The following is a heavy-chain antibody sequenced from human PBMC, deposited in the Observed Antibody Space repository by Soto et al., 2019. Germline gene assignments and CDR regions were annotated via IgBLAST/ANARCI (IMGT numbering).Heavy chain of an antibody. J-gene: IGHJ5*02. Sequence: PGESLKISCKGSGYSFTSYWIGWVRQMPGKGLVWMGIIYPGDSDTRYSPSFQGQVTISADKSISTAYLQWSSLKASDTAMYYCARADLGSPMLNWFDPWGQGTLVTVSS. D-gene: IGHD1-26*01. CDR2: IYPGDSDT. CDR1: GYSFTSYW. V-gene: IGHV5-51*01. CDR3: ARADLGSPMLNWFDP.